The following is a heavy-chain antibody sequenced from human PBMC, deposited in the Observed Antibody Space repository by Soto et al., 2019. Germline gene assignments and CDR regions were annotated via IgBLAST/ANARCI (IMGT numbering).Heavy chain of an antibody. V-gene: IGHV4-34*01. CDR1: GGSFSGYY. J-gene: IGHJ5*02. Sequence: SETLSLTCAVYGGSFSGYYWSWIRQPPGKGLEWIGEINHSGSTNYNLSLKSRVTISVDTSKNQFSLKLSSVTAADTAVYYCARGPRRWFGELPYWFDPWGQGTLVTVSS. CDR3: ARGPRRWFGELPYWFDP. D-gene: IGHD3-10*01. CDR2: INHSGST.